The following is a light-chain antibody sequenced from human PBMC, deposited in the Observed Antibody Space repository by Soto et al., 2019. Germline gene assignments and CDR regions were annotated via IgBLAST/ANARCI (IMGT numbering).Light chain of an antibody. CDR3: QQRSNWPLYT. Sequence: EVVLTQSPATLSLSPGERATLSCRASQSVSSYLAWYQQKPGQAPRLLIHDASNRATGIPARFSGSGSGTDFPLTISSLEPEDFAVYYCQQRSNWPLYTFGQGTKLEIK. J-gene: IGKJ2*01. CDR2: DAS. CDR1: QSVSSY. V-gene: IGKV3-11*01.